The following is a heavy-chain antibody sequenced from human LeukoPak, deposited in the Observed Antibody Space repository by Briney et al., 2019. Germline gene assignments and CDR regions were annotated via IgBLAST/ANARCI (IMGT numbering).Heavy chain of an antibody. CDR2: INPNNGGT. V-gene: IGHV1-2*02. CDR1: GYTFTGYY. CDR3: ARRMASDGSGSYLNWYFDL. J-gene: IGHJ2*01. Sequence: ASVKVSCKASGYTFTGYYMHWVRQAPGQGLEWMGWINPNNGGTNYGQKFQGRVTVTRDTSISTAYMELSRLRSDGTAVYYCARRMASDGSGSYLNWYFDLWGRGTLVTVSS. D-gene: IGHD3-10*01.